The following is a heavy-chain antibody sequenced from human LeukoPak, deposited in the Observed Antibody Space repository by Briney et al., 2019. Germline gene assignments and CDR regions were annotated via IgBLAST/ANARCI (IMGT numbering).Heavy chain of an antibody. J-gene: IGHJ4*02. CDR3: AINGGGDSGYGNFDY. CDR2: INWNSDSI. V-gene: IGHV3-9*01. Sequence: GGSLRLSCAVSGFTFDDYAMHWVRQVPGKSLEWVSGINWNSDSIGYADSVKGRFTTSRDNAKNSLYLQMNSLRAEDTAFYYCAINGGGDSGYGNFDYWGQGTLVTVSS. D-gene: IGHD5-12*01. CDR1: GFTFDDYA.